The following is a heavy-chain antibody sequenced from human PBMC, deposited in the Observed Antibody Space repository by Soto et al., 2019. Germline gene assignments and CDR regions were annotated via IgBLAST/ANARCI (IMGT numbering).Heavy chain of an antibody. CDR2: ITGTSAFT. Sequence: PGGSLRLSCAASGFVFSDFQFNWVRQAPGGGLEWLSSITGTSAFTEYAESIEGRFTISRDNTNKLLFLHMDNLRPEDTAVYYCARDNLAFQGAFDLWGQGTLVTVSS. CDR1: GFVFSDFQ. CDR3: ARDNLAFQGAFDL. V-gene: IGHV3-21*01. J-gene: IGHJ4*02. D-gene: IGHD3-16*01.